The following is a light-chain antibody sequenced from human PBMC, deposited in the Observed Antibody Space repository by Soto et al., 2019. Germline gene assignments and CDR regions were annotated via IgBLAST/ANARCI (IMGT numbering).Light chain of an antibody. V-gene: IGKV3-15*01. CDR3: QQYNNWPRT. CDR2: GSS. CDR1: QSVSSN. J-gene: IGKJ1*01. Sequence: VMPQSPGCLSVSPGEVTTFSCSSSQSVSSNLALYQQKPGQAPRLLIYGSSTRATGIPARFSGSGSETEFTLTISSLQYEDSAVHYCQQYNNWPRTLAQGTKV.